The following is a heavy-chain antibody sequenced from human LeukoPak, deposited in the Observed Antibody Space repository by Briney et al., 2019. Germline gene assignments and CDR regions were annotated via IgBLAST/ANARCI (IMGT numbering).Heavy chain of an antibody. J-gene: IGHJ4*02. D-gene: IGHD6-13*01. CDR3: ARVTAAGGPLFDY. CDR2: IYTSGST. CDR1: GGSISSYY. V-gene: IGHV4-4*07. Sequence: SETLSLSYTVSGGSISSYYWSWIRQPTGEGLEWLGRIYTSGSTNYNPSRKCRVTMSVDTSKNQFSLKLSSVTAADTAVYYCARVTAAGGPLFDYWGQGTLVTVSS.